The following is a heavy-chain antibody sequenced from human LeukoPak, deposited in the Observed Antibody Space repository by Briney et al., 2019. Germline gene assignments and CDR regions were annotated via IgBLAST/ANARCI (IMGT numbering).Heavy chain of an antibody. CDR2: INHSGST. CDR1: GGSFSGYY. Sequence: SETLSLTCAVYGGSFSGYYWSWIRQPPGKGLEWIGEINHSGSTNYNPSLKSRVTISVDTSKNQFSLKLSSVTAADTAVYYCVRDPRYSGYDLGDEDYWGQGTLVTVSS. CDR3: VRDPRYSGYDLGDEDY. J-gene: IGHJ4*02. V-gene: IGHV4-34*01. D-gene: IGHD5-12*01.